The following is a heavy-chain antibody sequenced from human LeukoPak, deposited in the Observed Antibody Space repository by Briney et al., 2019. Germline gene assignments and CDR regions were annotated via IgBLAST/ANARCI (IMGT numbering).Heavy chain of an antibody. V-gene: IGHV3-30*04. CDR3: ARDQESFIVVVPASYGMDV. D-gene: IGHD2-2*01. Sequence: PGRSLRLSCAASGFTFSSYAMHRVRQAPGKGLEWVAVISYDGSNKYYADSVKGRFTISRDNSKNTLYLQMNSLRAEDTAVYYCARDQESFIVVVPASYGMDVWGQGTTVTVSS. CDR2: ISYDGSNK. CDR1: GFTFSSYA. J-gene: IGHJ6*02.